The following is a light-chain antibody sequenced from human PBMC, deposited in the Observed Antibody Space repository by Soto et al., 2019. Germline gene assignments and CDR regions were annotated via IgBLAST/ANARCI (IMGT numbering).Light chain of an antibody. CDR3: QQYGSSGT. CDR1: QSVSST. J-gene: IGKJ1*01. Sequence: EIVMTQSPVTLSVSPGERATLSCGASQSVSSTLAWYQQKPGQAPRLLIYGASNRATGIPDRFSGSGSGTDFTLTISRLEPEDFAVYYCQQYGSSGTFGQGTKVDI. V-gene: IGKV3-20*01. CDR2: GAS.